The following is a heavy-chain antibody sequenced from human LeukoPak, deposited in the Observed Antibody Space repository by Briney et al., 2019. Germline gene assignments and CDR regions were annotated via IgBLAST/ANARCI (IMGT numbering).Heavy chain of an antibody. CDR1: GYTFTGYY. Sequence: ASVKVSCKASGYTFTGYYMHWVRQAPGQGLEWMGWINPNSGNTGYAQKFQGRVTMTRNTSISTAYMELSSLRSEDTAVYYCARGLGWGYYWFDPWGQGTLVTVSS. V-gene: IGHV1-8*02. D-gene: IGHD3-3*01. J-gene: IGHJ5*02. CDR3: ARGLGWGYYWFDP. CDR2: INPNSGNT.